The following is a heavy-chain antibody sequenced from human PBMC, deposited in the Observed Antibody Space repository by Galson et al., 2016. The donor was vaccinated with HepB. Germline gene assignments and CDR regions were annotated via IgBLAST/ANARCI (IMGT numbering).Heavy chain of an antibody. CDR1: GFTFDDYG. J-gene: IGHJ3*01. CDR3: ARDWDSTSSGRGDAFDV. V-gene: IGHV3-20*01. Sequence: SCKASGFTFDDYGMSWVRQAPGKGLEWVAGINWSGHSTAYADSVQGRFSISRDNAKNSLYLQMNSLRAEDTALYHCARDWDSTSSGRGDAFDVWGQGTMVTVSS. CDR2: INWSGHST. D-gene: IGHD6-6*01.